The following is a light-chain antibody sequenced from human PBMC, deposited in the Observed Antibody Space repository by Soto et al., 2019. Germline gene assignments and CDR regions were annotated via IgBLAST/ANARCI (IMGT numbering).Light chain of an antibody. CDR1: SSDVGGYNY. CDR2: DVS. Sequence: QSVLAQPASVSGSPGQPITISCTGTSSDVGGYNYVSWYQQHPGKAPKLLIYDVSNRPSVVSNRFSGSKSGNTASLTISGLQAEDEADYYCNSYTSSSNLVFGGGTKLTVL. CDR3: NSYTSSSNLV. V-gene: IGLV2-14*01. J-gene: IGLJ3*02.